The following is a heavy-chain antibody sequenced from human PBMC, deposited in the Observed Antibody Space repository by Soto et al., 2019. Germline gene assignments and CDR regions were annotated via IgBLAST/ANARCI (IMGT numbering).Heavy chain of an antibody. V-gene: IGHV4-30-4*01. D-gene: IGHD6-25*01. CDR2: IYYSGST. J-gene: IGHJ5*02. CDR1: GGSISSGEDY. Sequence: SETLSLTCTVSGGSISSGEDYWSWIRQPPGKGLEWIGYIYYSGSTHYNPSLKSRVTISVDTSKNQFSLNLSSVTAADTAVYYCARDFAPPSVSGDPYNWFDPWGQGTLVTVSS. CDR3: ARDFAPPSVSGDPYNWFDP.